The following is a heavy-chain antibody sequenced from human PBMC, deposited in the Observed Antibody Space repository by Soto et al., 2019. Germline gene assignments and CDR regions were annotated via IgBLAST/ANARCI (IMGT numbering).Heavy chain of an antibody. J-gene: IGHJ4*02. D-gene: IGHD1-26*01. CDR1: GFTFSNAW. V-gene: IGHV3-15*07. CDR3: TTDIPELLFFYTSDSVDY. Sequence: GGSLRLSCAASGFTFSNAWMNWVRQAPGKGLEWVGRIKSKTDGGTTDYAAPVKGRFTISRDDSKNTLYLQMNSLKTEDTAVYYCTTDIPELLFFYTSDSVDYWGQGTLVTVSS. CDR2: IKSKTDGGTT.